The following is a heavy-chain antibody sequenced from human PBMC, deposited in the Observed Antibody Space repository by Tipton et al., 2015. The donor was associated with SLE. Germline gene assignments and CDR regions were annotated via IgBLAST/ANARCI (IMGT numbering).Heavy chain of an antibody. CDR1: GGSISSYY. J-gene: IGHJ3*02. Sequence: TLSLTCTVSGGSISSYYWSWIRQPAGKGLEWIGRIYTSGSTNYNPSLKSRVTMSVDTSKNQFSLKLSSVTAADTAVYFCAGFMTTLTFDIWGQGTMVTVSS. V-gene: IGHV4-4*07. D-gene: IGHD4-17*01. CDR3: AGFMTTLTFDI. CDR2: IYTSGST.